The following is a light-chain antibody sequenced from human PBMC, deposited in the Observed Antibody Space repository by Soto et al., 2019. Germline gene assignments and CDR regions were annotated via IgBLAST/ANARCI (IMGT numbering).Light chain of an antibody. V-gene: IGKV3-11*01. CDR2: DAS. CDR1: QSVSSY. J-gene: IGKJ2*01. Sequence: EIVLTQSPATLSLSPGERATPSCRASQSVSSYLAWYQQKPGQAPRLLIYDASNRATGIPARFSGSGSGTDFTLTISSLEPEDFAVYYCQQRSNWPPRMYTFGQGTKLEIK. CDR3: QQRSNWPPRMYT.